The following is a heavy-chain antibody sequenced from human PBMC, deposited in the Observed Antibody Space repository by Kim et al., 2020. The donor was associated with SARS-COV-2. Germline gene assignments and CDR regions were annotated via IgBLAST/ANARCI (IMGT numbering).Heavy chain of an antibody. Sequence: GGSLRLSCAASGFTFSSYGMHWVRQAPGKGLEWVAVISYDGSNKYYADSVKGRFTISRDNSKNTLYLQMNSLRAEDTAVYYCAKDRYCSSTSCYKEGDDAFDIWGQGTMVTVSS. CDR1: GFTFSSYG. CDR3: AKDRYCSSTSCYKEGDDAFDI. D-gene: IGHD2-2*02. J-gene: IGHJ3*02. CDR2: ISYDGSNK. V-gene: IGHV3-30*18.